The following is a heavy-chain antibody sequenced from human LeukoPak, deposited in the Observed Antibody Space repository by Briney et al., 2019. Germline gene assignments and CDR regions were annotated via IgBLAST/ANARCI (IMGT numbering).Heavy chain of an antibody. CDR2: IKSKNEGGTT. CDR3: TTPEEGYFDY. J-gene: IGHJ4*02. V-gene: IGHV3-15*01. Sequence: GGSLRLSCAASGFTFSNAWMTWVRQAPGKGLEWVGRIKSKNEGGTTDCAAPVKGRFTISRDDTKNTLYLQMNSLKTGDTAVYYCTTPEEGYFDYWGQGTLVTVSS. CDR1: GFTFSNAW.